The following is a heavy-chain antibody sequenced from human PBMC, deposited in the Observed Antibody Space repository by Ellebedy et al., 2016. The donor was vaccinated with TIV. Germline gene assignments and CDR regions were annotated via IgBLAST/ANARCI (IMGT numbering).Heavy chain of an antibody. V-gene: IGHV3-33*08. D-gene: IGHD3-16*01. CDR1: GFTFSSYG. Sequence: GESLKISCAASGFTFSSYGMHWVRQAPGKGLEWVAVIWYDGSNKYYADSVKGRFTISRDNSKNTLYLQMNSLRAEDTAVYYCARLLDGKGDDYWGQGTLVTVSS. CDR3: ARLLDGKGDDY. J-gene: IGHJ4*02. CDR2: IWYDGSNK.